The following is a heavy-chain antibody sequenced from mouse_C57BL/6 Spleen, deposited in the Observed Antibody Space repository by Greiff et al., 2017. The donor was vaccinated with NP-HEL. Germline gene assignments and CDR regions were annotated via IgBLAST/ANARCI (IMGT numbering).Heavy chain of an antibody. CDR3: VRLLRSPYYAMDY. V-gene: IGHV10-1*01. J-gene: IGHJ4*01. CDR2: IRSKSNNYAT. Sequence: EVKLVASGGGLVQPKGSLKLSCAASGFSFNTYAMNWVRQAPGKGLEWVARIRSKSNNYATYYADSVKDRFTISRDDSESMLYLQMNNLKTEDTAMYYCVRLLRSPYYAMDYWGQGTSVTVSS. CDR1: GFSFNTYA. D-gene: IGHD1-1*01.